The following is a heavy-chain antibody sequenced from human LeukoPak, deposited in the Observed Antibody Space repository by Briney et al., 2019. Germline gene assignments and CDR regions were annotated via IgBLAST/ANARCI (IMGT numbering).Heavy chain of an antibody. D-gene: IGHD1-26*01. CDR1: GFTFGVFA. CDR3: ARSGIVGATALSDY. V-gene: IGHV3-21*01. J-gene: IGHJ4*02. Sequence: GGSLRRSCTASGFTFGVFAMSWVRQAPGKGLEWVSSISSSSTYIYYADSVKGRFTISRDNAKNSLYLQMNSLRAEDTAVYYCARSGIVGATALSDYWGQGTLVTVSS. CDR2: ISSSSTYI.